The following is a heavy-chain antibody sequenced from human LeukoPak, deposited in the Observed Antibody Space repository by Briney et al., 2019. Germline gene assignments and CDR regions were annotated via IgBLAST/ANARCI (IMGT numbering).Heavy chain of an antibody. J-gene: IGHJ5*01. D-gene: IGHD1-1*01. CDR1: GDSVSSDSAA. Sequence: SQTLSLTCAISGDSVSSDSAAWNWIRQSPSRGLEWLGRTYYRSRWYNDYSAFVKSRIIINPDTSKNQFSLQLNSVTPEDTAVYYCARAVAGTEGWFNSWGQGTLVTVSS. CDR2: TYYRSRWYN. CDR3: ARAVAGTEGWFNS. V-gene: IGHV6-1*01.